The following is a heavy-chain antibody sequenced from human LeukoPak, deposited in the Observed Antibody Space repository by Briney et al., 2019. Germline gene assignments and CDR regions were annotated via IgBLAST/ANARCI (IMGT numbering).Heavy chain of an antibody. CDR2: ISGSGGST. D-gene: IGHD2-2*02. V-gene: IGHV3-23*01. CDR1: GFTFSSHD. J-gene: IGHJ4*02. CDR3: AKDGAYIVVVPAAIPHFDY. Sequence: GGSLRLSCAASGFTFSSHDMSWVRQAPGKGLEWVSAISGSGGSTYYADSVKGRFTISRDNSKNTLYLQMNSLRAEDTAVYYCAKDGAYIVVVPAAIPHFDYWGQGTLVTVSS.